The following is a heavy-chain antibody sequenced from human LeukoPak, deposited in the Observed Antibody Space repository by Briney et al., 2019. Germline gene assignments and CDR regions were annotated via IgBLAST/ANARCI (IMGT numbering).Heavy chain of an antibody. D-gene: IGHD1-7*01. CDR2: IYYSGST. Sequence: SETLSLTCTVSGGSISSYYWGWIRQPPGKGLEWIGSIYYSGSTYYNPSLKSRVTISVDRSKNQFSLKLSSVTAADTAVYYCARLSKLELNYFDYWGQGTLVTVSS. J-gene: IGHJ4*02. CDR3: ARLSKLELNYFDY. CDR1: GGSISSYY. V-gene: IGHV4-39*07.